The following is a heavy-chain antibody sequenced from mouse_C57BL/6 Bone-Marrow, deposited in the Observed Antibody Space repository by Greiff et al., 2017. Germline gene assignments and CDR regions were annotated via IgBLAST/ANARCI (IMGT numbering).Heavy chain of an antibody. J-gene: IGHJ2*01. D-gene: IGHD2-5*01. CDR3: TFYSNWGY. CDR2: IDPENGDT. CDR1: GFNIKDDY. V-gene: IGHV14-4*01. Sequence: EVQLQQSGAELVRPGASVKLSCTASGFNIKDDYMHWVKQRPEQGLEWIGWIDPENGDTEYASKFQGKATITADTSSTTAYLQLSSLTSEDTAVYYCTFYSNWGYWGQGTTLTVSS.